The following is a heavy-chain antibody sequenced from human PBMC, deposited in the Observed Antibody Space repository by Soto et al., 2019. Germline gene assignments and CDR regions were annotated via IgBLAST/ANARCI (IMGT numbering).Heavy chain of an antibody. CDR1: GYTFTSYG. V-gene: IGHV1-18*01. D-gene: IGHD4-17*01. CDR2: ISAYNGNT. J-gene: IGHJ6*02. CDR3: ARSHGESDYYYYGMDV. Sequence: GASVKVSCKASGYTFTSYGISWVRQAPGQGLEWMGWISAYNGNTNSAQKLQGRVTMTTNTSTSTAYMELRSLRSDDTAVYYCARSHGESDYYYYGMDVWGQGTTVTVSS.